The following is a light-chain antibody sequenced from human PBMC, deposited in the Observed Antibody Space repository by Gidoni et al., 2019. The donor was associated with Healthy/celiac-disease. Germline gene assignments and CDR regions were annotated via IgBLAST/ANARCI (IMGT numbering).Light chain of an antibody. CDR3: AAWDDSLSGRV. V-gene: IGLV1-47*01. Sequence: QSVLTQPPSASGTPGQRVTISCSGSSSNIGSNYVYWYQQHPGTAPKLLIYWNNRRPSWVPNRFSGAKSGTSAALAISGRRSEDEADYYCAAWDDSLSGRVFGGGTKLTVL. CDR2: WNN. J-gene: IGLJ3*02. CDR1: SSNIGSNY.